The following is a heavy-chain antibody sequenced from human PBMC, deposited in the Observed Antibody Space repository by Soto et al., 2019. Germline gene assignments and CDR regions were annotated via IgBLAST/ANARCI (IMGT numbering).Heavy chain of an antibody. CDR1: GFTVSSYA. CDR2: ISGSGGST. J-gene: IGHJ4*02. D-gene: IGHD3-22*01. V-gene: IGHV3-23*01. Sequence: GGSLRLSCAASGFTVSSYAMSWVRQAPGKGLEWVSAISGSGGSTYYADSVKGRFTISRDNSKNTLYLQMNSLRAEDTAVYYCAKDGSYDSSGYYDYWGQGTLVTVSS. CDR3: AKDGSYDSSGYYDY.